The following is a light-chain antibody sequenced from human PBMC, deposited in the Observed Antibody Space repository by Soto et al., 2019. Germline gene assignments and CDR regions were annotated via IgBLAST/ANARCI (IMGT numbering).Light chain of an antibody. CDR2: WAS. CDR3: QQFYSSPIT. Sequence: DIVMTQSPDSLAVSLGERATINCRSSQSLLFRSNNKNYLAWYQLKPGQPPKLLIYWASTRESGVPDRISASGSGTDFTLTISSLQAEDVAVYYCQQFYSSPITFGQGKRLEIK. V-gene: IGKV4-1*01. J-gene: IGKJ5*01. CDR1: QSLLFRSNNKNY.